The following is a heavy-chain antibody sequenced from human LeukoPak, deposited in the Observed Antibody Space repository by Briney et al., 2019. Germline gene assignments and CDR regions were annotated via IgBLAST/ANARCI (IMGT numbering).Heavy chain of an antibody. J-gene: IGHJ3*02. CDR1: GFTFSRYG. CDR2: ISGSGGST. V-gene: IGHV3-23*01. D-gene: IGHD3-10*01. Sequence: GGSLRLSCVASGFTFSRYGMTWVRQAPGKGLQWVSAISGSGGSTYYADSVKGRFTISRDNSKNTLYLQINGLRAEDTAVYYCAKEGVYYYGSGSRYAFDIWGQGTMVTVSS. CDR3: AKEGVYYYGSGSRYAFDI.